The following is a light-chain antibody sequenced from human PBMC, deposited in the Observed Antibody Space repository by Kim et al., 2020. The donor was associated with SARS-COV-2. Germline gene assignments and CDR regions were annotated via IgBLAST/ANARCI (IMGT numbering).Light chain of an antibody. CDR1: SLRSYY. J-gene: IGLJ2*01. V-gene: IGLV3-19*01. CDR3: NSRDSNDYVV. Sequence: VALGQTVRITCQGDSLRSYYATWYQQKAGQAPKVVIYGKDNRPSGVPDRFSGSSSGNTAYLTITGTQAGDEADYYCNSRDSNDYVVFGGGTQLTVL. CDR2: GKD.